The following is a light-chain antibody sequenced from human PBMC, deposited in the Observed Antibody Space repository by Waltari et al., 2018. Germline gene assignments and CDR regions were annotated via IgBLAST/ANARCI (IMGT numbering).Light chain of an antibody. CDR3: ATWDDSLNGYV. CDR2: NNN. V-gene: IGLV1-44*01. CDR1: TSNIGTNT. J-gene: IGLJ1*01. Sequence: QSVLTQPPSASGAPGQRVTIPCSGSTSNIGTNTVSWYQHLPGTAPKLLIYNNNQRPSGVPDRFFGSKSGTSASLGISGLQSEDEADYYCATWDDSLNGYVFGAGTKVTVV.